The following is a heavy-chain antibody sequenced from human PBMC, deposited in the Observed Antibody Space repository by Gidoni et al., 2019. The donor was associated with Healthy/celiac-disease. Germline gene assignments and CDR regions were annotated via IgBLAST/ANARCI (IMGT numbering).Heavy chain of an antibody. CDR2: INHSGST. D-gene: IGHD5-12*01. CDR1: GGSFSGYY. V-gene: IGHV4-34*01. Sequence: QVQLQQWGAGLLKPSETLSLTSAVYGGSFSGYYWSWIRQPPGKGLEWIGEINHSGSTNYNPSLKSRVTISVDTSKNQFSLKLSSVTAADTAVYYCARDGYNKGFDYWGQGTLVTVSS. CDR3: ARDGYNKGFDY. J-gene: IGHJ4*02.